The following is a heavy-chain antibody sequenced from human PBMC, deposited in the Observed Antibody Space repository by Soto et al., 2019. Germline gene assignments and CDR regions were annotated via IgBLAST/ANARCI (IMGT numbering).Heavy chain of an antibody. CDR3: ARDERSVY. CDR1: GFTFSSYS. D-gene: IGHD6-6*01. CDR2: ISSSSTI. V-gene: IGHV3-48*02. Sequence: GGSLRLSCAASGFTFSSYSMNWVRQAPGKGLEWVSYISSSSTIYYADSVKGRFTISRDNAKNSLYLQKNSLRDEDTAVYYCARDERSVYWRQGTLVTVSS. J-gene: IGHJ4*02.